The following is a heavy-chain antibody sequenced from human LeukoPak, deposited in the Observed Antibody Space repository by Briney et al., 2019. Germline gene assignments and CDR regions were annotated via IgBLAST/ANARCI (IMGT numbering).Heavy chain of an antibody. CDR2: ISSSGSTI. CDR3: ARAAPNNWNDGYYYYYIDV. Sequence: GGSLRLSCAASVFTFSDYYMSWIRQAPGKGLEWVSYISSSGSTIYYADSVKGRFTISRDNAKNSLYLQMNSLRAEDTAVYYCARAAPNNWNDGYYYYYIDVWGKGTTVTVSS. J-gene: IGHJ6*03. D-gene: IGHD1-20*01. V-gene: IGHV3-11*04. CDR1: VFTFSDYY.